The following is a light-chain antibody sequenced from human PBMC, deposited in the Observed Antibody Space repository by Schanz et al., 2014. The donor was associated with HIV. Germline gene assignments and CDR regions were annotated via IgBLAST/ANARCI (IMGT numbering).Light chain of an antibody. CDR1: SSNIGSNS. CDR3: TSYTSTATVV. Sequence: QSVLTQPPSASGPPGQRVPISCSGRSSNIGSNSVYWYQQLPGTAPKLLIYRNNQRPSGVSNRFSGSKSGNSASLTISGLQADDEAHYYCTSYTSTATVVFGVGTKRPS. V-gene: IGLV1-44*01. J-gene: IGLJ2*01. CDR2: RNN.